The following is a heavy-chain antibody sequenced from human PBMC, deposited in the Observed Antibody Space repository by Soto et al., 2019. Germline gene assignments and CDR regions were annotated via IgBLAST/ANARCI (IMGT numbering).Heavy chain of an antibody. J-gene: IGHJ5*02. CDR3: ARGPATPIVPAAIGDWFDP. CDR1: GYTFTGYY. CDR2: INPNSGGT. D-gene: IGHD2-2*01. V-gene: IGHV1-2*04. Sequence: ASVKVSCKASGYTFTGYYMHWVRQAPGQGLEWMGWINPNSGGTNYAQKFQDWVTMTRDTSISTAYMELSRLRSDDTAVYYCARGPATPIVPAAIGDWFDPWGQGTLVTVSS.